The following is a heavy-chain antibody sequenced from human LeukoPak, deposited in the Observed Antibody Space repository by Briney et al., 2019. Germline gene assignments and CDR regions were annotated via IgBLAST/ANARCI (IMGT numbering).Heavy chain of an antibody. J-gene: IGHJ4*02. CDR2: ISYDGSNK. V-gene: IGHV3-30*01. Sequence: GGSLRLSCAASGFTFSSYAMHWVRQAPGKGLEWVAVISYDGSNKYYADSVKGRFTISRDNSKNTLYLQMNSLRAEDTAVYYCAREGGGTMITFGDLEDYFDYWGQGTLVTVSS. CDR3: AREGGGTMITFGDLEDYFDY. CDR1: GFTFSSYA. D-gene: IGHD3-16*01.